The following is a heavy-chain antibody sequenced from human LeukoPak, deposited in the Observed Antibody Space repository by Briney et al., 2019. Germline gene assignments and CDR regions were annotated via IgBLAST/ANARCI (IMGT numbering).Heavy chain of an antibody. V-gene: IGHV4-34*01. CDR3: ARRRQQRSPRGY. Sequence: SETLSLTCAVYGGSFSGYYWSWIRQPPGKGLEWIGEINHSGSTNYNPSLKSRVTISVDTSKNQFSLKLSSVTAADTAVYYCARRRQQRSPRGYWGQGTLVTVSS. J-gene: IGHJ4*02. D-gene: IGHD6-13*01. CDR1: GGSFSGYY. CDR2: INHSGST.